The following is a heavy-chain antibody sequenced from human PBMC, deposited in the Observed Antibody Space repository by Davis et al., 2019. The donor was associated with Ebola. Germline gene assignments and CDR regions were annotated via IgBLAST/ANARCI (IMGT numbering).Heavy chain of an antibody. Sequence: SETLSLTCSVSGYSIRSGYYWGWIRQPPGKGLEWVGSMYHSGNTYKNPSLKSRLTISVDTSKNQFSLNLTSVTAADTAVYYCVRRAGSGGGYSDLWGRGTLVAVSS. J-gene: IGHJ2*01. CDR3: VRRAGSGGGYSDL. CDR2: MYHSGNT. CDR1: GYSIRSGYY. D-gene: IGHD2-15*01. V-gene: IGHV4-38-2*02.